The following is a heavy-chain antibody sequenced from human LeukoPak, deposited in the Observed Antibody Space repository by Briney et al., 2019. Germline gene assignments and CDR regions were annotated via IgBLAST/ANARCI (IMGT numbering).Heavy chain of an antibody. J-gene: IGHJ4*02. CDR1: RFTFSHYW. V-gene: IGHV3-74*01. Sequence: PGGSLRLSCAASRFTFSHYWMHVVRQAPGKGLVWVSRISGDGTDATYAGSVKGRFTISRDNAKNTLYLQMNSLRAEDTAVYYYAALTTVSELDYWGQGTLVIVSS. D-gene: IGHD4-17*01. CDR2: ISGDGTDA. CDR3: AALTTVSELDY.